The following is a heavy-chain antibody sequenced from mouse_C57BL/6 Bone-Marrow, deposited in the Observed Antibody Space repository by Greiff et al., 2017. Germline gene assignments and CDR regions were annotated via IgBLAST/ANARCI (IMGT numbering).Heavy chain of an antibody. V-gene: IGHV5-17*01. CDR3: ARGTVY. D-gene: IGHD4-1*01. J-gene: IGHJ2*01. CDR2: ISSGSSTI. Sequence: EVQLVESGGGLVKPGGSLKLSCAASGFTFSDYGMHWVRQAPEKGLEWVAYISSGSSTIYYAATVKGRFTISRDNAKNTLFLQMTSLRSEDTAMYYCARGTVYWGQGTTLTVSS. CDR1: GFTFSDYG.